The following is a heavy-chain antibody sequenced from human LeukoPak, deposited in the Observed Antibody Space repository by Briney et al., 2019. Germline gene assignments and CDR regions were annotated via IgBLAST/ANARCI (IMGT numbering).Heavy chain of an antibody. CDR3: ARHFPQYYDSSGYYWDS. V-gene: IGHV4-59*08. CDR2: IFFSGST. Sequence: PSETLSLTCTVSGGSISTSYWSWIRQPPGKALEWLGYIFFSGSTSYNPSLKSRVTISLDTSKKQFSLKLSSVTAADTAVYYCARHFPQYYDSSGYYWDSWGQGTLVTVSS. D-gene: IGHD3-22*01. J-gene: IGHJ4*02. CDR1: GGSISTSY.